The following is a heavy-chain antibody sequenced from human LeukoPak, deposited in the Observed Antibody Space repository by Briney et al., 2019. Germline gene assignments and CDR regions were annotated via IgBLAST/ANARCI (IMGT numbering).Heavy chain of an antibody. CDR1: GYTFTGYY. Sequence: SVKVSCKASGYTFTGYYMHWVRQAPGQGLDWMGRINPNSGGTNYAQKFQGRITMTRDTSISTAYMELSRLRSDDTAVYYCAGVLRFLEWSTNFDYWGQGTLVTVSS. D-gene: IGHD3-3*01. J-gene: IGHJ4*02. V-gene: IGHV1-2*06. CDR2: INPNSGGT. CDR3: AGVLRFLEWSTNFDY.